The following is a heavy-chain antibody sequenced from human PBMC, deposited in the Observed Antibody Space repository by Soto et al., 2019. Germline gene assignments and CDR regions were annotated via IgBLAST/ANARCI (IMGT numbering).Heavy chain of an antibody. Sequence: SETLPLTCTVSGGSISSGSYYWGWIRQPPGKGLEWIGSIYYSGSTYYNPSLKSRVTISVDTSKNQFSLKLSSVTAADTAVYYCASQRTVTIDYWGQGTLVTVS. CDR3: ASQRTVTIDY. V-gene: IGHV4-39*01. CDR1: GGSISSGSYY. J-gene: IGHJ4*02. D-gene: IGHD4-17*01. CDR2: IYYSGST.